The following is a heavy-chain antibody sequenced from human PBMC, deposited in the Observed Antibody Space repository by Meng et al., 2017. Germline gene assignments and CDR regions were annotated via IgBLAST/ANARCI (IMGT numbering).Heavy chain of an antibody. J-gene: IGHJ5*02. V-gene: IGHV1-3*01. CDR1: GYTFTSYA. CDR3: ASDKLKTFDP. Sequence: VQLGPAVAGVKKPGALFKVSCKASGYTFTSYAMHWVRQAAGQRLEWMGWINDGNGNTKNSQKFQGIVTITRDTSASTAYMELSSLRSEDTAVYYCASDKLKTFDPWGQGTLVTVSS. CDR2: INDGNGNT.